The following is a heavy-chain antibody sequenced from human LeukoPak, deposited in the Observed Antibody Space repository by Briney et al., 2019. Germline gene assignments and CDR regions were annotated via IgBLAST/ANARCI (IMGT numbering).Heavy chain of an antibody. J-gene: IGHJ6*02. D-gene: IGHD3-22*01. CDR3: ARYDSSGYYYYYYGMDV. Sequence: ASVKVSCKASGYTFTSYDINWVRQATGQGLEWMGWMNPNSGNTGYAQKFQGRATMTRNTSISTAYMELSSLRSEDTAVYYCARYDSSGYYYYYYGMDVWGQGTTVTVSS. CDR2: MNPNSGNT. V-gene: IGHV1-8*01. CDR1: GYTFTSYD.